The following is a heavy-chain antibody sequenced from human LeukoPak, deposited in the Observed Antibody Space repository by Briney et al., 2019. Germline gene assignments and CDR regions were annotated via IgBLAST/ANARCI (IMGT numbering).Heavy chain of an antibody. Sequence: PSETLSLTCTVSGGSISSYYWSWIRQPAGKGLEWIGRIYTSGSTNYNPSLKSRVTMSVDTSKNQFSLKLSSVTAADTAVYYCARGSPSQWLVMDNEFNDAFDIWGQGTMVTVSS. CDR2: IYTSGST. CDR3: ARGSPSQWLVMDNEFNDAFDI. D-gene: IGHD6-19*01. J-gene: IGHJ3*02. V-gene: IGHV4-4*07. CDR1: GGSISSYY.